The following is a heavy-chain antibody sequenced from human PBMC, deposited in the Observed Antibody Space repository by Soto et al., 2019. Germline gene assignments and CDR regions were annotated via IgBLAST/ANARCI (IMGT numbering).Heavy chain of an antibody. CDR2: IWYDGSNK. Sequence: PGGSLRLSCAASGFTFSSYGMHWVRQAPGKGLEWVAVIWYDGSNKYYADSVKGRFTISRDNSKNTLYLQMNSLRAEDTAVYYCAREGHGYAFDIWGQGTMVTVSS. V-gene: IGHV3-33*01. D-gene: IGHD2-2*03. CDR1: GFTFSSYG. J-gene: IGHJ3*02. CDR3: AREGHGYAFDI.